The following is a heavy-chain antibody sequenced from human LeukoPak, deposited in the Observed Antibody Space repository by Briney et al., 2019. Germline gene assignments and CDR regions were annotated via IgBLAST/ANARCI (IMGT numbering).Heavy chain of an antibody. CDR3: ARGTAAAAGIDY. CDR1: GFTFSRYW. Sequence: VGSLRRSCAASGFTFSRYWMHWVRQAAGKGLVLVSHIDSDGSGTTYGDSANGRFTISRDNAKNTLYLQMNSLRAEDTAVYYCARGTAAAAGIDYWGQGILVTVSS. D-gene: IGHD6-13*01. J-gene: IGHJ4*02. CDR2: IDSDGSGT. V-gene: IGHV3-74*01.